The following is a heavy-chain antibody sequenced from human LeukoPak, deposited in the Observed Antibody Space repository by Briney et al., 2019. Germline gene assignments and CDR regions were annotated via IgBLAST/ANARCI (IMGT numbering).Heavy chain of an antibody. D-gene: IGHD1-26*01. CDR1: GFTFDDYA. CDR3: TAERILELRYYGMDV. CDR2: ISWNSGSI. V-gene: IGHV3-9*01. J-gene: IGHJ6*02. Sequence: GGSLRLSCAASGFTFDDYAMHWVRQAPGKGLEWVSGISWNSGSIGYADSVKGRFTISRDNAKNSLYLQMNSLRAEDTALYYCTAERILELRYYGMDVWGQGTTVTVSS.